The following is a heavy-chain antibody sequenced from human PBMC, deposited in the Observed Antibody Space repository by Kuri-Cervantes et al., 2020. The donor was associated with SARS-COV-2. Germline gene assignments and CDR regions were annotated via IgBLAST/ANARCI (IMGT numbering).Heavy chain of an antibody. CDR1: GGSISSGSYY. Sequence: SETLSLTCTVSGGSISSGSYYWSWIRQPAGKGLEWIGRIYTSGSTNYNPSLKSRVTISVDTSKNQFSLKLNSVTAADTAVYYCARVRNRGSSPPPYYFDYWGQGILVTVSS. J-gene: IGHJ4*02. CDR3: ARVRNRGSSPPPYYFDY. V-gene: IGHV4-61*02. D-gene: IGHD1-14*01. CDR2: IYTSGST.